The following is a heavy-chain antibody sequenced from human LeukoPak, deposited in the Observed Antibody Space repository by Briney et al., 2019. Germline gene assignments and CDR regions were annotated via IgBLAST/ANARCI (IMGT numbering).Heavy chain of an antibody. D-gene: IGHD1-1*01. CDR3: AKDWQLVDY. Sequence: GGSLRLPCAASGFTFSSYGMHWVRQAPGKGLEWVAVISYDGSNKYYEDSVKGRFTISRDNSKNTLYLQMNSLRAEDTAVYYCAKDWQLVDYWGQGTLVTVSS. CDR1: GFTFSSYG. J-gene: IGHJ4*02. V-gene: IGHV3-30*18. CDR2: ISYDGSNK.